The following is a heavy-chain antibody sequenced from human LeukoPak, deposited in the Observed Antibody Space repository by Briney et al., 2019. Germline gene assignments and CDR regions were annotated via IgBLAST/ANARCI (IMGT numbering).Heavy chain of an antibody. Sequence: PGGSLRLSCAASGFTFSDYRMDWVRQAPGKGLEWVSSISSSRSYIHYADSGRFIISRDNAKNLLYLQINSLRAEDTAVYYCPRSRGPPTYFDYWGQGTLVTVSS. V-gene: IGHV3-21*01. CDR2: ISSSRSYI. J-gene: IGHJ4*02. D-gene: IGHD3-16*01. CDR3: PRSRGPPTYFDY. CDR1: GFTFSDYR.